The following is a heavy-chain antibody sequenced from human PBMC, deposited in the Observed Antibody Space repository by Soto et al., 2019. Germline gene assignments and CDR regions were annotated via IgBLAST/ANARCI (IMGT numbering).Heavy chain of an antibody. CDR1: GGSISSGY. J-gene: IGHJ5*02. CDR2: IYYSGRT. D-gene: IGHD6-13*01. V-gene: IGHV4-31*02. CDR3: ARVFSDSSSFFDP. Sequence: PSETLSLTCSVSGGSISSGYWTWIRQHPGKGLEWIGNIYYSGRTYYNPSLKSRVTISVDTSKNQFSLKVSSVTGADTAVYYCARVFSDSSSFFDPWGQGTLVTVSS.